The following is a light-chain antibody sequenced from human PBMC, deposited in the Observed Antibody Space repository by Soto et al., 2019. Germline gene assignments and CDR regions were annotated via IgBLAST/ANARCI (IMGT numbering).Light chain of an antibody. CDR1: QSISSW. CDR2: KAS. V-gene: IGKV1-5*03. J-gene: IGKJ1*01. Sequence: DIQMTQSPSTLSASVGDRVTITCRASQSISSWLAWYQQKPGKAPKLLIYKASTLESGVPSRFSGSESGTDFTLTISSLQSEDFSTYYCQQYCSYPRTFGQGTKVEIK. CDR3: QQYCSYPRT.